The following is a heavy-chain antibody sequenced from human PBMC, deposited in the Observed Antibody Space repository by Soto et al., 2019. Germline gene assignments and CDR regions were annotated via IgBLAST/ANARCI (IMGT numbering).Heavy chain of an antibody. J-gene: IGHJ4*02. CDR2: TNPSDGST. D-gene: IGHD3-10*02. Sequence: QVQLVQSGAEVRKPGASVKVSCKASGYSLTSYYMHWVRQAPGHGLEWMGITNPSDGSTNYAQKFQGGVTMTSDTSTSTVYMEMSSLRSEDTAMYYCARSYVTSRPIDFWGQGTLVTVSS. CDR1: GYSLTSYY. CDR3: ARSYVTSRPIDF. V-gene: IGHV1-46*01.